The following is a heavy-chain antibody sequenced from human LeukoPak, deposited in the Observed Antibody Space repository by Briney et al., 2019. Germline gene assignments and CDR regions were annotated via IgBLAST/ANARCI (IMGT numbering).Heavy chain of an antibody. J-gene: IGHJ6*03. CDR2: ISGGGGIT. CDR1: GFTSDSYA. Sequence: GGSRRLSCAASGFTSDSYAMTWVRQAPGKGLEWVSSISGGGGITNYADSVKGRFTISRDNSKYTLFLQMNSLRAEDTAVYYCAKYGVDCSSTSCYPLYYMDVWGKGTTVTVSS. D-gene: IGHD2-2*01. V-gene: IGHV3-23*01. CDR3: AKYGVDCSSTSCYPLYYMDV.